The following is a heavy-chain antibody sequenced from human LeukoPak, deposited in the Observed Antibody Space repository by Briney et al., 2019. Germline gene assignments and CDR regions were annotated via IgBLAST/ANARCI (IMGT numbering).Heavy chain of an antibody. V-gene: IGHV4-31*03. J-gene: IGHJ3*02. CDR3: ATPYCSSISCLDVLNM. CDR2: KYYSGSA. Sequence: KPSETLSLTCSVSGVSVSDGRYYWTWFRQHPGKGLEWIGYKYYSGSAKYNPSLKSRLTISIDTSKNQFSLHLSSVTAADTATYYCATPYCSSISCLDVLNMWGQGTRVTVSS. CDR1: GVSVSDGRYY. D-gene: IGHD2-2*01.